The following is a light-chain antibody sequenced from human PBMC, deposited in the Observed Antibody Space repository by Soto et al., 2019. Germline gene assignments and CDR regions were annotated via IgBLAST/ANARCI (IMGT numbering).Light chain of an antibody. CDR1: QSVSSN. Sequence: EIVMTQSPATLSVSPGERATLSCRASQSVSSNLAWYQQKPGQAPRLLIYGASTRATGIPARFSGSGSGTDFTLIISRLEPEDSAVYYCQDRGNWPPFTFGQGTRLEIK. V-gene: IGKV3-15*01. J-gene: IGKJ5*01. CDR2: GAS. CDR3: QDRGNWPPFT.